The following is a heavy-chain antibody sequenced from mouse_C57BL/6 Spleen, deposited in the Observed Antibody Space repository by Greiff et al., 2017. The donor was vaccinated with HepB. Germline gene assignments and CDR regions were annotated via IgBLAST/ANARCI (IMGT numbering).Heavy chain of an antibody. Sequence: EVQLQQSGPELVKPGASVKIPCKASGYTFTDYNMDWVKQSHGKSLEWIGDINPNNGGTIYNQKFKGKATLTVDKSSSTAYMELRSLTSEDTAVYYCASGYGTGFAYWGQGTLVTVSA. CDR2: INPNNGGT. CDR3: ASGYGTGFAY. D-gene: IGHD1-1*01. V-gene: IGHV1-18*01. CDR1: GYTFTDYN. J-gene: IGHJ3*01.